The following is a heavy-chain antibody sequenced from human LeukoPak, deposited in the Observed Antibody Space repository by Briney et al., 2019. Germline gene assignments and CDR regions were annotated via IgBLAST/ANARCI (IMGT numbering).Heavy chain of an antibody. CDR1: GGSISSGDYY. CDR3: ARNPFYYYYYGMDV. CDR2: IHYSGNT. J-gene: IGHJ6*02. V-gene: IGHV4-61*08. Sequence: PSETLSLTCTVSGGSISSGDYYWSWIRQPPGEGLEWIGYIHYSGNTNYNTSLKSRVTISVDTSKSQFSLKLSSVTAADTAVYYCARNPFYYYYYGMDVWGQGTTVTVSS.